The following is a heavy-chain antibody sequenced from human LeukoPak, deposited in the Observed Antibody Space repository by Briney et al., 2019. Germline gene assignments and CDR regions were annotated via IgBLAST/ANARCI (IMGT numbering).Heavy chain of an antibody. V-gene: IGHV3-11*01. CDR3: ARTIGSITGTLY. Sequence: GGSLRLSCAASGFTFCDYYMRWIPQAPGKGREGVSYISSSGSTIYYADSVKGRFTISRDNAKNSLYLQMNSLRAEDTAVYYCARTIGSITGTLYWGQGTLVTVSS. J-gene: IGHJ4*02. CDR1: GFTFCDYY. D-gene: IGHD1-20*01. CDR2: ISSSGSTI.